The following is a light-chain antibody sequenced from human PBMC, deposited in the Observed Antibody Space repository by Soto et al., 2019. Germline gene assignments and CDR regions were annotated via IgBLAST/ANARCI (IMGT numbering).Light chain of an antibody. V-gene: IGLV2-14*01. CDR2: DVT. Sequence: QSALPQPASVSGSPGQSITISCTGPSSDVGGYKYVSWYQQHPDKAPKLIIYDVTNRPSGISNRFSGSKSGNTASLTISGLQAEDEADYYCSSYTSSSSYVFGTGTKVTVL. CDR3: SSYTSSSSYV. J-gene: IGLJ1*01. CDR1: SSDVGGYKY.